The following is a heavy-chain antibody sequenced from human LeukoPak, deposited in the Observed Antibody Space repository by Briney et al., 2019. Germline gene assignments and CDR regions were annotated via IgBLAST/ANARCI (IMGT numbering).Heavy chain of an antibody. Sequence: GGSLRLSCAASGFTFSSYEMNWVRQAPGKGLEWVSYISSSGSTIYYADSVKGRFTISRDNAKNSLYLQMNSLRAEDTAVYYCASGSYYYGSSGYYYAYWGQGTLVTVSS. J-gene: IGHJ4*02. V-gene: IGHV3-48*03. D-gene: IGHD3-22*01. CDR3: ASGSYYYGSSGYYYAY. CDR2: ISSSGSTI. CDR1: GFTFSSYE.